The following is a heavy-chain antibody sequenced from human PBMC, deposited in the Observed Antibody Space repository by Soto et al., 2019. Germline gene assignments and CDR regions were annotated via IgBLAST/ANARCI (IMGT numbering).Heavy chain of an antibody. J-gene: IGHJ6*02. CDR3: VRDRGTTLRMDV. CDR1: GFTFSSYA. Sequence: GGSLRLSCAASGFTFSSYAMHWVRQAPGKGLEWVAVISYDGSNKYYADSVKGRFTISRDNSKNTLYLQMNSVTAADTAVYYCVRDRGTTLRMDVWGQGTTVTVSS. V-gene: IGHV3-30-3*01. CDR2: ISYDGSNK. D-gene: IGHD3-10*01.